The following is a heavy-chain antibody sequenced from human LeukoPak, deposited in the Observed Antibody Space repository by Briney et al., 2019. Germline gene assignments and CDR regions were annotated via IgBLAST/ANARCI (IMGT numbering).Heavy chain of an antibody. Sequence: GRSLRLSCAASGFTFSSYATHWVRQAPGKGLEWVAVISYDGSNKYYADSVKGRFTISRDNSKNTLYLQMNSLRAEDTAVYYCARPPRDSSGWYYFDYWGQGTLVTVSS. CDR2: ISYDGSNK. V-gene: IGHV3-30*04. D-gene: IGHD6-19*01. CDR3: ARPPRDSSGWYYFDY. J-gene: IGHJ4*02. CDR1: GFTFSSYA.